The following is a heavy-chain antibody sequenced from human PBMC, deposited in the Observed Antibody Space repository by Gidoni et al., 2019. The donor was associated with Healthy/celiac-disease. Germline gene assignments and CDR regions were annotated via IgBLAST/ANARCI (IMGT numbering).Heavy chain of an antibody. J-gene: IGHJ4*02. V-gene: IGHV3-21*01. CDR1: RFTFSRYS. Sequence: EVQLVESGGGLVKPGGSLRLSCAASRFTFSRYSLNWVRQAPGKGLEWVSSISSSSSYIYYADSVKGRFTISRDNAKNSLYLQMNSLRAEDTAVYYCARDHLSHPYSSGWVYDYWGQGTLVTVSS. CDR2: ISSSSSYI. D-gene: IGHD6-19*01. CDR3: ARDHLSHPYSSGWVYDY.